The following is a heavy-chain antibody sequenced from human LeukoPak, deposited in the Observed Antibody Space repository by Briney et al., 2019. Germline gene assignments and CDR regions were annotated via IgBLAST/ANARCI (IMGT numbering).Heavy chain of an antibody. J-gene: IGHJ4*02. Sequence: TGGSLRLFCAASGFTVSSNYMSWVRQAPGKGLGWVSVIYSGGSTYYADSVKGRFTISRDNSKNTLYLQMNSLRAEDTAVYYCAKARWDMVRGVIVYFDYWGQGTLVTVSS. D-gene: IGHD3-10*01. CDR3: AKARWDMVRGVIVYFDY. CDR2: IYSGGST. CDR1: GFTVSSNY. V-gene: IGHV3-53*01.